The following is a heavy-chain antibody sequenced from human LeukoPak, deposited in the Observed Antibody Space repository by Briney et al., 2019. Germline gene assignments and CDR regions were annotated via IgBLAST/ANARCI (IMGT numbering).Heavy chain of an antibody. CDR2: ISYDGSNK. V-gene: IGHV3-30*18. D-gene: IGHD3-22*01. J-gene: IGHJ4*02. CDR3: AKESYDSSGYFVGVGFDY. CDR1: GFTFSSYG. Sequence: PGGPLRLSCAASGFTFSSYGMHWVRQAPGKRLEWVAVISYDGSNKYYADSVKGRFTISRDNSKNTLYLQMNSLRAEGTAVYYCAKESYDSSGYFVGVGFDYWGQGTLVTVSS.